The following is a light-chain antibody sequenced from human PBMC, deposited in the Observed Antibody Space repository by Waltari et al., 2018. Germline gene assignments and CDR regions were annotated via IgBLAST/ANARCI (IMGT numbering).Light chain of an antibody. CDR3: SSYTSVNTR. Sequence: QSALTQPSSISGSPGQSITISSTGTSSDVDGFNFVPWYQHYTGKAPKLIIYDVANRPSGVSHRVSGSRSGNTASLTIYGLQAEDEADYYCSSYTSVNTRFGGGTKLTVL. V-gene: IGLV2-14*03. CDR1: SSDVDGFNF. CDR2: DVA. J-gene: IGLJ2*01.